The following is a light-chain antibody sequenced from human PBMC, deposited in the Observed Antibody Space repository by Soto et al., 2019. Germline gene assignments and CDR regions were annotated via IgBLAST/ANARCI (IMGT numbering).Light chain of an antibody. V-gene: IGKV3-20*01. Sequence: EIVLTQSPGTLSLSPGERATLSCRASQSVISSHLAWYQQKPGQAPRLFMYGASNRATGIPDRFSGSGSGKDFTLSISRLEPEDFAVYCCQHYGSSPRTFGQGTKLEIK. J-gene: IGKJ2*01. CDR2: GAS. CDR3: QHYGSSPRT. CDR1: QSVISSH.